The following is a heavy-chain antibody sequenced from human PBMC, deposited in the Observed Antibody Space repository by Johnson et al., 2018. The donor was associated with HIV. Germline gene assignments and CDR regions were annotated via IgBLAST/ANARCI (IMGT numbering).Heavy chain of an antibody. J-gene: IGHJ3*02. CDR2: IWYDGSNK. CDR3: AKDRGAARAFDAFDI. D-gene: IGHD6-6*01. CDR1: GFTFSSYG. Sequence: QEQLVESGGGVVQPGRSLRLSCTASGFTFSSYGKHWVRQAPGKGLEWVALIWYDGSNKYYADSVMGRFTISRDTSKNTLYLQMNSLRAEDTAVYYCAKDRGAARAFDAFDIWGQGTTVTVSS. V-gene: IGHV3-33*06.